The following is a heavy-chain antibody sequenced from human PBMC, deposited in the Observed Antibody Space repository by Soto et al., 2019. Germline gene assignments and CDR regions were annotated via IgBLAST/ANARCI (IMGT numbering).Heavy chain of an antibody. D-gene: IGHD2-15*01. CDR2: MNPNSGET. V-gene: IGHV1-8*01. J-gene: IGHJ5*02. CDR1: GDTFTDYD. CDR3: ARVAVAARPRWYNWFDP. Sequence: QEQLVQSGAEVKKPGASVKVSCKTSGDTFTDYDINWVRQATGQGLEWIGWMNPNSGETGYAQKFQGRVTMTMSASLSTAYLELSRLRCEDTAVYYCARVAVAARPRWYNWFDPWGQGTLVTVSS.